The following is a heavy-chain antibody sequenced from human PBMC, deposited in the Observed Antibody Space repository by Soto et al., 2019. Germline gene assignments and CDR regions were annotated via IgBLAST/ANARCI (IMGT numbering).Heavy chain of an antibody. CDR2: ISAYNGNT. Sequence: ASVKVSCKASGYTFTSYGISWVRQAPGQGLEWMGWISAYNGNTNYAQKLQGRVTMTTDTSTSTAYMELRSLRSDDTAVYYCASRVGSTVVRRDYYGMDVWGQGTTVTVSS. D-gene: IGHD4-17*01. J-gene: IGHJ6*01. V-gene: IGHV1-18*01. CDR3: ASRVGSTVVRRDYYGMDV. CDR1: GYTFTSYG.